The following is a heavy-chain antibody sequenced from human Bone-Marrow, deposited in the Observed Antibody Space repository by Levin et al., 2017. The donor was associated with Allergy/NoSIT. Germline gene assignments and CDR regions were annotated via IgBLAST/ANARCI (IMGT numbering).Heavy chain of an antibody. Sequence: GESLKISCTASGFTFDSYAMSWVRQAPGKGLEWVSTISGSGHSTYYSDSVKGRFTISRDNSENTLYLQMSSLRAEDTALYYCAIIWWEAYYFDYWGQGTLVTVSS. CDR3: AIIWWEAYYFDY. V-gene: IGHV3-23*01. CDR2: ISGSGHST. D-gene: IGHD2-21*01. J-gene: IGHJ4*02. CDR1: GFTFDSYA.